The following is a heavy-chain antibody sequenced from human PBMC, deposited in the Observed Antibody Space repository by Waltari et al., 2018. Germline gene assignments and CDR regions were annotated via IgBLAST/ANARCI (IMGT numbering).Heavy chain of an antibody. V-gene: IGHV4-59*01. J-gene: IGHJ6*02. CDR2: IYYSGRT. CDR3: ARDQSSGAPDYYYYGMDV. CDR1: GGSISSYY. D-gene: IGHD3-10*01. Sequence: QVQLQESGPGLVKPSETLSLTCTVSGGSISSYYWSWIRQPPGKGLEWIGYIYYSGRTNYHPSLKSRVTISVDTSKNQFSLKLSSVTAADTAVYYCARDQSSGAPDYYYYGMDVWDQGP.